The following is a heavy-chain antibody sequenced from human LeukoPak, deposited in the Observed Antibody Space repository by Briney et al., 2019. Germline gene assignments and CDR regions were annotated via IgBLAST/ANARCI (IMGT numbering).Heavy chain of an antibody. D-gene: IGHD3-16*01. V-gene: IGHV3-21*01. CDR1: GFTFSSYS. CDR2: ISSSSSYI. CDR3: ARAPIWGGMVTYYYMDV. J-gene: IGHJ6*03. Sequence: GGSLRLSCAASGFTFSSYSMNWVRQAPGKGLEWVSSISSSSSYIYYADSVKGRFTISRDNAKNSLYLQMNSLRAEDTAVYYCARAPIWGGMVTYYYMDVWGIGTTVTISS.